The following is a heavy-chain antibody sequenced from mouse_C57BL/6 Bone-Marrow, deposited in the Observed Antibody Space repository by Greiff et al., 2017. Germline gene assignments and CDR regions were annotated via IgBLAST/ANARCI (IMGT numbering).Heavy chain of an antibody. CDR3: ARNYPKTGY. Sequence: VQLQQPGAELVRPGTSVKLSCKASGYTFTSYWMHWVKQRPGQGLEWIGVIDPSDSYTNYNQKFKGKATLTVDPSSSTAYMQLSSLTSEDSAVYYCARNYPKTGYWGQGTTLTVSS. D-gene: IGHD2-1*01. CDR1: GYTFTSYW. CDR2: IDPSDSYT. J-gene: IGHJ2*01. V-gene: IGHV1-59*01.